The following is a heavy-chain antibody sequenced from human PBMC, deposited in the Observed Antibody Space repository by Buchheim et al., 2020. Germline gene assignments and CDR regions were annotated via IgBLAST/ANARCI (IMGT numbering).Heavy chain of an antibody. D-gene: IGHD2/OR15-2a*01. CDR3: ARRINGMDV. J-gene: IGHJ6*02. V-gene: IGHV3-66*01. CDR1: EFFVTSTY. Sequence: EVHLVESGGALIQPGGSLRLSCSSSEFFVTSTYMTWVRQAPGKGLEWVSVITDDGDTHYADSVKGRFSISSDSSNNKVYLQLNSLRVEETAVYYCARRINGMDVWGQGTT. CDR2: ITDDGDT.